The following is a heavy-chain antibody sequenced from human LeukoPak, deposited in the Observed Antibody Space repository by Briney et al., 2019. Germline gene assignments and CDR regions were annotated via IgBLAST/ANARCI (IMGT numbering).Heavy chain of an antibody. Sequence: PGGSLRLSCAASGFTFNDYYMSWIRQAPGKGLEWIGYIYNSGSTNYNPSLKSRVTISVDTSKNQFSLKLTSVTAADTAVYYCARVSPGYDFWSGLNWFDPWGQGTLVTVSS. J-gene: IGHJ5*02. CDR1: GFTFNDYY. D-gene: IGHD3-3*01. CDR2: IYNSGST. CDR3: ARVSPGYDFWSGLNWFDP. V-gene: IGHV4-59*01.